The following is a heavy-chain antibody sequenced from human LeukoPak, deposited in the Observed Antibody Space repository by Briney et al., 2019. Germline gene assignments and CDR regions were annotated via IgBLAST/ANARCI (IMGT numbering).Heavy chain of an antibody. V-gene: IGHV3-23*01. J-gene: IGHJ4*02. D-gene: IGHD3-9*01. CDR1: GFTFSSYG. Sequence: PGGSLRLSCAASGFTFSSYGMSWVRRAPGKGLEWVSAISGSGGSTYYADSVKGRFTISRDNSKNTLYLQMNSLRAEDTAVYYCAKEGVALTGYYKAPFDYWGQGTLVTVSS. CDR3: AKEGVALTGYYKAPFDY. CDR2: ISGSGGST.